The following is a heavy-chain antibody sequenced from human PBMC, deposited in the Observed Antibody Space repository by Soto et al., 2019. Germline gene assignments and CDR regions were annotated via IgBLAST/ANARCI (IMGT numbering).Heavy chain of an antibody. CDR1: GGSISSNNW. CDR3: ARERGAGTYQGFDF. V-gene: IGHV4-4*02. D-gene: IGHD1-26*01. Sequence: QVQLQESGPGLVKPSGTLSLTCAVSGGSISSNNWWHWVRQPPGKGLECIGEIYHSGGTNYSPSLKSRVTMSVDKSKNQFSLSLSSMTAADTAVYYCARERGAGTYQGFDFWGQGTLVTVSS. J-gene: IGHJ4*02. CDR2: IYHSGGT.